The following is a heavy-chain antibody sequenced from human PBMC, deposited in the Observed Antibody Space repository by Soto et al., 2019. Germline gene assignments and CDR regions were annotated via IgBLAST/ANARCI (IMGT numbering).Heavy chain of an antibody. CDR2: MNPNSGNT. CDR1: GYTFTSYD. J-gene: IGHJ5*02. Sequence: QVQLVQSGAEVKKPGASVKVSCKASGYTFTSYDINWVRQATGQGLEWMGWMNPNSGNTGYAQKFQGRVTMTRQTSISTAYMERSSPRSEGTAVYYCARGAKGNYNWFDPWGQGTLVTVSS. CDR3: ARGAKGNYNWFDP. V-gene: IGHV1-8*02.